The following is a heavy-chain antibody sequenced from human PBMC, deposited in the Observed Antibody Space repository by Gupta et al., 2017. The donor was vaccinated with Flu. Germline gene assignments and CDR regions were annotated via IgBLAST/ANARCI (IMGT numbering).Heavy chain of an antibody. J-gene: IGHJ4*02. CDR3: AKLSEWGIAVAATSIDS. CDR2: ISGGGGATYTT. CDR1: GFTFSSYA. V-gene: IGHV3-23*01. D-gene: IGHD6-19*01. Sequence: EVQLLESGRGLLQQGVSLRLSCAASGFTFSSYAMSCVPQSPGKGRGCVSVISGGGGATYTTYYADSVTGRFTISRDSSRNTLYLQMHSLRAEDTAVYYCAKLSEWGIAVAATSIDSWGQGTLVTVSS.